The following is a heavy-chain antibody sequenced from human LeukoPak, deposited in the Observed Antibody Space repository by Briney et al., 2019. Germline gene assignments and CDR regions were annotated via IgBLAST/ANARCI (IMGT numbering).Heavy chain of an antibody. CDR2: LSGSGITT. V-gene: IGHV3-23*01. CDR1: GFTFSNSA. J-gene: IGHJ4*01. D-gene: IGHD6-19*01. Sequence: GGSLRLSCAASGFTFSNSAMSWVRQAPGKGLEWVSALSGSGITTYYADSVKGRFTISRDNSKNTLYLQMNTLRAEDSALYYCAKGIYSSGWSYFDYWGHGTLVTVSS. CDR3: AKGIYSSGWSYFDY.